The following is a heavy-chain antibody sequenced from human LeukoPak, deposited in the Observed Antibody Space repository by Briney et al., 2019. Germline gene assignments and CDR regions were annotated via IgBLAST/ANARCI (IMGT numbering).Heavy chain of an antibody. CDR1: GGSISSYY. CDR2: IYYSGST. J-gene: IGHJ3*02. Sequence: SETLSLTCTVAGGSISSYYWSWIRQPPGKGLEWIGYIYYSGSTNYNPSLKSRVTISVDTSKNQFSLKLSCVTAADTAVYYCARDRIVGAFDIWGQGTMVTVSS. D-gene: IGHD1-26*01. CDR3: ARDRIVGAFDI. V-gene: IGHV4-59*01.